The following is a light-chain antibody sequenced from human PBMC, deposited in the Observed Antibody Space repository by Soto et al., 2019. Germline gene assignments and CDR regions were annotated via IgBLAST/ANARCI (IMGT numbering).Light chain of an antibody. CDR3: SSYAGSNNWV. V-gene: IGLV2-8*01. CDR1: SSYVGGYNY. Sequence: QSALTQPPSASGSPGQSVTISCTGTSSYVGGYNYVSWYRQHPGKAPTLIIYEVTKRPSGVPDRFSGSKSGSTASLTVSGLQADDEAEYYCSSYAGSNNWVFGGGTKLTVL. J-gene: IGLJ3*02. CDR2: EVT.